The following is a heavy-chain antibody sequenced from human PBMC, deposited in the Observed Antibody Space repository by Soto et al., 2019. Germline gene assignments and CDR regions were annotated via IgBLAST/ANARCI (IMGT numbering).Heavy chain of an antibody. CDR3: ATTPEGGSYRFDY. CDR2: ISYDGSNK. Sequence: QVQLVESGGGVVQPGRSLRLSCADSGFTFSSYAMHWVRQAPGKGLEWVAVISYDGSNKYYADSVKGRFTISRDNSKNTLYLQMNSLRAEDTAVYYCATTPEGGSYRFDYWGQGTLVTVSS. J-gene: IGHJ4*02. D-gene: IGHD1-26*01. V-gene: IGHV3-30-3*01. CDR1: GFTFSSYA.